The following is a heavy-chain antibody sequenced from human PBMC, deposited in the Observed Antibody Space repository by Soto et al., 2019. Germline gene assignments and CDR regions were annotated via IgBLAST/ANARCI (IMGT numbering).Heavy chain of an antibody. CDR1: GGSISSSSYY. CDR3: ARATIVLVPAAMVSHWFDP. V-gene: IGHV4-39*07. CDR2: IYYSGST. Sequence: SETLSLTCTVAGGSISSSSYYWGRIRQPPGKGLEWIGSIYYSGSTYYNPSLKSRVTISVDTSKNQFSLKLSSVTAADTAVYYCARATIVLVPAAMVSHWFDPWGQGTLVTVSS. J-gene: IGHJ5*02. D-gene: IGHD2-2*01.